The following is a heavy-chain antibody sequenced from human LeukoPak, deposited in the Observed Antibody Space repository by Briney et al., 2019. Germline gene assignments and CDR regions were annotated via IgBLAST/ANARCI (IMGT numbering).Heavy chain of an antibody. Sequence: SETLSLTCTVSGASINSGSYYWTWIRQPAGKGLEWIGRIYTSGTTYYNPSLKSRVTISIDTSKNHCSLKLSSVTAADTAVYYCARDLYSYNLDAEYWGQGTLVTVSS. CDR3: ARDLYSYNLDAEY. J-gene: IGHJ4*02. CDR1: GASINSGSYY. V-gene: IGHV4-61*02. D-gene: IGHD5-18*01. CDR2: IYTSGTT.